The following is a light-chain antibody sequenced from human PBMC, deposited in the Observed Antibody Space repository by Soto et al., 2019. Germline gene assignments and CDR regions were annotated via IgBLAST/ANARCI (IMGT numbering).Light chain of an antibody. CDR2: DVS. Sequence: QSALTQPRSVSVSPGQTVTISCTGTSSGVGTYNYVSWYQQHPGKPPQHMIYDVSPRPSGVPDRFSGSKSGNTASLTISGVQTEDESDYYCGSCAGSYTSVFCGGTTLTVL. CDR1: SSGVGTYNY. J-gene: IGLJ2*01. V-gene: IGLV2-11*01. CDR3: GSCAGSYTSV.